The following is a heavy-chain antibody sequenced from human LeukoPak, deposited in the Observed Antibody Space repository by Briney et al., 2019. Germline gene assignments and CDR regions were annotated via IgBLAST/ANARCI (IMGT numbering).Heavy chain of an antibody. CDR2: IYGGDAA. D-gene: IGHD6-13*01. CDR1: GINVSSNY. J-gene: IGHJ4*02. V-gene: IGHV3-66*02. Sequence: GGSLRLSCAASGINVSSNYMTWIRQAPGKGLEWDSLIYGGDAAYYAESVRGRFMISRDNLKNTSFLQMNSLRVEDTAVYYCVTSTGQQFIPYDYWGQGTHVTVSS. CDR3: VTSTGQQFIPYDY.